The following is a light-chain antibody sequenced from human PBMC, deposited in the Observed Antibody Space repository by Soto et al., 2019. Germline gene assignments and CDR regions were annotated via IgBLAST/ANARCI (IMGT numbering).Light chain of an antibody. CDR2: EAS. V-gene: IGKV1-6*01. Sequence: AIQVTQSPSSLSASVGDRVTISCRASQGIGNDLGWYQQKPGKAPKLLIYEASTLQTGVASRFSGSGSGTDFTLNISSLQPEDFATYYCLQDYVYPWTFGQGTKVAVK. J-gene: IGKJ1*01. CDR1: QGIGND. CDR3: LQDYVYPWT.